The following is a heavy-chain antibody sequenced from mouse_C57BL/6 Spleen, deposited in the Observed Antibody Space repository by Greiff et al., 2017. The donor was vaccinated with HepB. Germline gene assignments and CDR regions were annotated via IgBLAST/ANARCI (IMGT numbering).Heavy chain of an antibody. CDR2: ISSGSSTI. D-gene: IGHD2-1*01. V-gene: IGHV5-17*01. Sequence: EVKLVESGGGLVKPGGSLKLSCAASGFTFSDYGMHWVRQAPEKGLEWVAYISSGSSTIYYADTVKGRFTISRDNAKNTLFLQMTSLRSEDTAMYYCARCAGNYVNYAMDYWGQGTSVTVSS. CDR3: ARCAGNYVNYAMDY. CDR1: GFTFSDYG. J-gene: IGHJ4*01.